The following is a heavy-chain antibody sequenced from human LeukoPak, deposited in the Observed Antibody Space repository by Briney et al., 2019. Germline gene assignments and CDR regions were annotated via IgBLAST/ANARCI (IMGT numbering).Heavy chain of an antibody. V-gene: IGHV3-21*01. D-gene: IGHD6-13*01. CDR1: GFTFSSYS. J-gene: IGHJ4*02. CDR2: ISSSSSYI. CDR3: ARDDSGYGSSWYYFDC. Sequence: GGSLRLSCAASGFTFSSYSMNWVRQAPGKGLEWVSSISSSSSYIYYADSVKGRFTISRDNAKNSLYLQMNSLSAEDTAVYYCARDDSGYGSSWYYFDCWGQGTLVTVST.